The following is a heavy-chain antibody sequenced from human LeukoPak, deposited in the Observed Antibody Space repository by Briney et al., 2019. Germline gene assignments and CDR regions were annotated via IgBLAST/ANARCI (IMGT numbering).Heavy chain of an antibody. CDR1: GFTFSSYA. V-gene: IGHV3-23*01. Sequence: GGSLRLSCAASGFTFSSYAMSWVRQAPGKGLEWVSAISGSGGSTYYADSVKGRFTISRDNSENTLYLQMNSLRAEDTAVYYCANLDGSGSRPDAFDIWGQGTMVTVSS. J-gene: IGHJ3*02. CDR2: ISGSGGST. CDR3: ANLDGSGSRPDAFDI. D-gene: IGHD3-10*01.